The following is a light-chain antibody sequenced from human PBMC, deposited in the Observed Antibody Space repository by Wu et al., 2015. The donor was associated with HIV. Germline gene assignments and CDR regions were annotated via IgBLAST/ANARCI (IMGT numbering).Light chain of an antibody. CDR1: QTVTNNF. CDR2: GIS. V-gene: IGKV3-20*01. J-gene: IGKJ4*01. Sequence: IVLTQSPGTLSLSPREGATLSCRASQTVTNNFLAWYQQRPGQSPRLLIYGISTRAAGIPARFSDSRSGTEFTLTISSIQSEDFAVYYCQQYGGPLTFGGGTKVEIK. CDR3: QQYGGPLT.